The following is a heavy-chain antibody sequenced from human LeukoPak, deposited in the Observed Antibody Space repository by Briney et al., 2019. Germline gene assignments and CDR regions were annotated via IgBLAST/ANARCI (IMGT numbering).Heavy chain of an antibody. J-gene: IGHJ4*02. CDR1: GGSISSYY. D-gene: IGHD5-12*01. Sequence: SETLSLTCTVSGGSISSYYWSWIRQPPGKGLEWIGYIYYSGSTYYNPSLKSRVTISVDTSKNQFSLKLSSVPAADTAVYYCARDSSGYDTLDYWGQGTLVTVSS. CDR3: ARDSSGYDTLDY. CDR2: IYYSGST. V-gene: IGHV4-59*01.